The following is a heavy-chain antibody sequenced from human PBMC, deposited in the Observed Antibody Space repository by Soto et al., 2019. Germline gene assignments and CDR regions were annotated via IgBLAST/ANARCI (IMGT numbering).Heavy chain of an antibody. V-gene: IGHV4-61*01. D-gene: IGHD2-2*02. J-gene: IGHJ6*02. CDR1: GGSVSSDTHY. CDR3: ARFVRSCSGTTCYTRADV. CDR2: IYSSGST. Sequence: SETLSLTGTVSGGSVSSDTHYWSWIRQPPGKRLEWIGFIYSSGSTNYNPSLKSRVTMSVDTSKNQFSLKLRSVIVADTAVYHCARFVRSCSGTTCYTRADVWGQGTTVTVSS.